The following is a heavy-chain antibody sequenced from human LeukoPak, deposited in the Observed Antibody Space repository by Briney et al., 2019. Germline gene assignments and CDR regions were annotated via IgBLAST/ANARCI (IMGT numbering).Heavy chain of an antibody. CDR3: ARDESCDSSGYSLGPRDPGSDY. D-gene: IGHD3-22*01. CDR1: GYTFTVYY. J-gene: IGHJ4*02. Sequence: ASVTLSFTASGYTFTVYYMHWVRQAPGQGLEWMGWMNTSSGGTNYAQKLQGRVTMTMDTSISTAYMELGRLRADDTAVYCCARDESCDSSGYSLGPRDPGSDYWGQGTLVSVSS. V-gene: IGHV1-2*02. CDR2: MNTSSGGT.